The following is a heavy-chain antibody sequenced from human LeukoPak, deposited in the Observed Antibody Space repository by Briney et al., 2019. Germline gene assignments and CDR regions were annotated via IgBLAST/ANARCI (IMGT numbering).Heavy chain of an antibody. J-gene: IGHJ4*02. CDR1: GFTLTSYG. V-gene: IGHV3-30-3*01. CDR2: VSHDGGTV. D-gene: IGHD4-17*01. Sequence: GGSLRLSCAVSGFTLTSYGIHWVRQAPGKGLEWVAVVSHDGGTVHYADSVKGRFTISRDSAKNSLYLQMNSLRDEDTAVYYCARDRDSGDYTAAPGDYWGQGTLVTVSS. CDR3: ARDRDSGDYTAAPGDY.